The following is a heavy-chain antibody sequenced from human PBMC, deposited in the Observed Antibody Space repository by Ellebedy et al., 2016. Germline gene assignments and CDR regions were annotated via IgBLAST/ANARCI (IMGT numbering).Heavy chain of an antibody. V-gene: IGHV4-39*07. CDR3: AREALLRRWRDV. J-gene: IGHJ6*02. D-gene: IGHD2-15*01. Sequence: SETLSLTXTVSGGSISSSSYYWGWIRQPPGKGLEWIGSIYHSGSTYYNPSLKSRVTISVDTSKNQFSLKLSSVTAADTAVYYCAREALLRRWRDVWGQGTTVTVSS. CDR2: IYHSGST. CDR1: GGSISSSSYY.